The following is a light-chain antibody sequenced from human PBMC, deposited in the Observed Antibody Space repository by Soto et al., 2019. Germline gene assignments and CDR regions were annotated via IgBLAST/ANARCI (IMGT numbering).Light chain of an antibody. CDR2: GAS. CDR1: QSVSSN. V-gene: IGKV3-15*01. J-gene: IGKJ5*01. Sequence: EIVMTQSPATLSVSPGERATLSCRASQSVSSNLAWYQQKPGQAHRLLIYGASSRATGIPARFSGSGSGTEFTLTIRSLQSEDFAVYYCQRYNNWLITFGQGTRLEIK. CDR3: QRYNNWLIT.